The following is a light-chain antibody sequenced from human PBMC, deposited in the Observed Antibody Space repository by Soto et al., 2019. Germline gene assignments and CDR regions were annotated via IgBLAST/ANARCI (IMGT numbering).Light chain of an antibody. CDR2: RAS. CDR3: QHYDSASWT. V-gene: IGKV1-5*03. J-gene: IGKJ1*01. Sequence: DIPMTQSPSTLSASVGDRVIITCRASQSISSCLAWYQQKPGKAPNLLIYRASTLKSGIPSRFSGSGSGTEFTLTISSLQPDDFAAYYCQHYDSASWTFGPGTKVEIK. CDR1: QSISSC.